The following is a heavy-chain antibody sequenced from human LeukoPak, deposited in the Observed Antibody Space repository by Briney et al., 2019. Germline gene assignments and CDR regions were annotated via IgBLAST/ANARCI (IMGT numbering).Heavy chain of an antibody. CDR1: GDTFTTFA. CDR2: INAGNGNT. V-gene: IGHV1-3*01. J-gene: IGHJ4*02. D-gene: IGHD1-1*01. CDR3: ARGGTSTPPAVDY. Sequence: ASVKVSCKASGDTFTTFAIHWVRQAPGQRLEWMGWINAGNGNTKYSRKIQGRITITRDPSASTAYMELSSLRSEDTAVYYCARGGTSTPPAVDYWGQGSLVTVSS.